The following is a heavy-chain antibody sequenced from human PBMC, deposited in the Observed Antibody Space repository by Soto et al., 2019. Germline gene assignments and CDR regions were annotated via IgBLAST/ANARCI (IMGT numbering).Heavy chain of an antibody. D-gene: IGHD2-2*01. CDR3: ARGRYCSSTSCLKIGWFDP. Sequence: GGSLRLSCAASGFTVSSNYMSWVRQAPGKGLEWVSVIYSGGSTYYADSVKGRFTISRDNSKNTLYLQMNSLRAEDTAVYYCARGRYCSSTSCLKIGWFDPWGQGTLVTVSS. J-gene: IGHJ5*02. CDR1: GFTVSSNY. V-gene: IGHV3-66*01. CDR2: IYSGGST.